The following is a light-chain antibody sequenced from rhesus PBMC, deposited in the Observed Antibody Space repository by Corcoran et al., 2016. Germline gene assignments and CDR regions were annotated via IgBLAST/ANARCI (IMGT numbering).Light chain of an antibody. CDR3: QQYSNWPLT. CDR1: QIVNNN. V-gene: IGKV3-42*03. CDR2: GSS. J-gene: IGKJ4*01. Sequence: EIVMTQSPATLSLSPGERATLSCWASQIVNNNLAWYQQKPGQAPTLLIYGSSNRATGLPNRCRGNGSGTDFTLTISSLEPEDFSCYYCQQYSNWPLTFGGGTKVGIK.